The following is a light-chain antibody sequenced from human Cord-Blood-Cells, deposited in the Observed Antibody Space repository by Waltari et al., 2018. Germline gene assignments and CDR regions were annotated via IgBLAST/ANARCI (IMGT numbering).Light chain of an antibody. Sequence: EIVRTQSPATLSVSPGERATLSCRASQSVSSNLAWYQQKPGQAPRRLIYGASTRATGIPARYSGTGSGTQFTLTISQLQYGNVAGYYFQQYNNWPPLFPLDPGTKVDI. V-gene: IGKV3-15*01. CDR3: QQYNNWPPLFP. CDR2: GAS. J-gene: IGKJ3*01. CDR1: QSVSSN.